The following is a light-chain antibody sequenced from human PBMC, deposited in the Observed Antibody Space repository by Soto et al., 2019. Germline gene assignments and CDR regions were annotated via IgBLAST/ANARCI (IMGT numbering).Light chain of an antibody. CDR3: QQYGSSRSIT. CDR2: GAY. CDR1: QSVSSSY. V-gene: IGKV3-20*01. Sequence: EIVLTQSPGTLSLSPGERATLSCRASQSVSSSYLAWYQQKPGQAPRLLIYGAYSRATGITDRFSGSGSGKDFTLTIIRLEPEDFAVYYCQQYGSSRSITFGQGTRLEIK. J-gene: IGKJ5*01.